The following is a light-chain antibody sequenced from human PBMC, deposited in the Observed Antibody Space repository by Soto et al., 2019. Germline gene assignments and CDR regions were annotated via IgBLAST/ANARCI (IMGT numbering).Light chain of an antibody. CDR1: QSVSSRY. CDR3: QQYGSSHWT. CDR2: GAS. Sequence: TQSPSSLSASVGDTAALSCRASQSVSSRYLAWYQQKPGQAPRLLIYGASSRATDIPDRFSGSGSGTDFTLTISRLEPEDFAVYYCQQYGSSHWTFGQGTKVDI. J-gene: IGKJ1*01. V-gene: IGKV3-20*01.